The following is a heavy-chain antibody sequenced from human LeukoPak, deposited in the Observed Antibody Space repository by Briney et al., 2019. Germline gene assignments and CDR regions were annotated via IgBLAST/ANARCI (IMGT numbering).Heavy chain of an antibody. D-gene: IGHD7-27*01. J-gene: IGHJ4*02. Sequence: SETLSLTCTVSGGSITSHYWSWIRQPPGKGLEWIGYIYYSGSTNYNPSLKSRVTISVDTSKNQLSLKLSSVTAADTAVYYCARFLTGPYYFDYWGQGTLVTVSS. V-gene: IGHV4-59*11. CDR3: ARFLTGPYYFDY. CDR1: GGSITSHY. CDR2: IYYSGST.